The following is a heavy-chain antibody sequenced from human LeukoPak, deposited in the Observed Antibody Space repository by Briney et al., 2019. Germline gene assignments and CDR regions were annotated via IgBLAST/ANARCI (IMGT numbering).Heavy chain of an antibody. J-gene: IGHJ5*02. D-gene: IGHD6-6*01. CDR3: ARVYSSSNWFDP. CDR2: IYSGGST. Sequence: GGSLRLSCAASGFTVSSDYMSWVRQAPGKGLEWVSVIYSGGSTYYADSVKGRFTISRDNSKNTLYLQMNCLRAEDTAVYYCARVYSSSNWFDPWGQGTLVTVSS. CDR1: GFTVSSDY. V-gene: IGHV3-66*01.